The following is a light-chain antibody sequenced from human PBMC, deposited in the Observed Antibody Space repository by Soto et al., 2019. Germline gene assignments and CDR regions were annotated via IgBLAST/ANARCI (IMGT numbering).Light chain of an antibody. CDR1: QSVXSY. CDR2: AES. V-gene: IGKV1-8*01. J-gene: IGKJ5*01. CDR3: QQYYRYTTIT. Sequence: AILMTQSPSSLSASTGDRVTIACRAGQSVXSYLAWYQRKPGKAPKLLIXAESTLQSGVPSRFSGSGSGRDFTLIISCLQSEDFATYYCQQYYRYTTITFGQGTRLDIK.